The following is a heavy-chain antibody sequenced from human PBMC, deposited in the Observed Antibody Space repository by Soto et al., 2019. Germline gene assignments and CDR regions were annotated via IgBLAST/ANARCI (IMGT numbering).Heavy chain of an antibody. V-gene: IGHV3-33*01. D-gene: IGHD1-1*01. CDR3: ARDKNWNYFDY. CDR1: GFTFSSYG. Sequence: ESGGGVVQPGRSLRLSCAASGFTFSSYGMHWVRQAPGKGLEWVAVIWYDGSNKYYADSVKGRFTISRDNSKNTLYLQMNSLRAEDTAVYYCARDKNWNYFDYWGQGTLVTVSS. J-gene: IGHJ4*02. CDR2: IWYDGSNK.